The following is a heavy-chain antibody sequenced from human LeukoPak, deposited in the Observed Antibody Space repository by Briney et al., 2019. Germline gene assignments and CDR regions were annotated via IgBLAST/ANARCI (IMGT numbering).Heavy chain of an antibody. V-gene: IGHV6-1*01. CDR3: ARDFGTTGWHTFDY. CDR2: TYYRSKWYN. Sequence: SQTLSLTCVVSGDSVSSKNGAWNWIRQSPSRGLEWLGRTYYRSKWYNDYAESMKGRMTISQDTSKNQYSLHLNSVTPDDTAVHYCARDFGTTGWHTFDYWGQGTLVTVSS. D-gene: IGHD6-19*01. CDR1: GDSVSSKNGA. J-gene: IGHJ4*02.